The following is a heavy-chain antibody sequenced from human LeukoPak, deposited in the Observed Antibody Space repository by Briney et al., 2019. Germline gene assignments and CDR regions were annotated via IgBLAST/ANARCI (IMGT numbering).Heavy chain of an antibody. D-gene: IGHD3-10*01. CDR1: GGSFSGYY. J-gene: IGHJ4*02. CDR3: ARGRYYYGSGSYNDY. V-gene: IGHV4-34*01. CDR2: INHSGST. Sequence: SETLSLTCAVYGGSFSGYYWSWIRQPPGKGLEWLGEINHSGSTNHNPSLKSRVTISVDTSKNQFSLKLSSVTAADTAVYYCARGRYYYGSGSYNDYWGQGTLVTVSS.